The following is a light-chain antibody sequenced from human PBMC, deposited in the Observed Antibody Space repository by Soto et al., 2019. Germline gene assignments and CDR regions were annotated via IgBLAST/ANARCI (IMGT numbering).Light chain of an antibody. CDR3: CSYAGSYTYVV. V-gene: IGLV2-11*01. Sequence: QPVLTQPRSVSGSPGQSVTISCTGTSSDVGGYNYVSWYQQHPGKAPKLMIYDVSKRPSGVPDRFSGSKSGNTASLTISGLQAEDEAEYYCCSYAGSYTYVVFGGGTKLTVL. CDR2: DVS. J-gene: IGLJ2*01. CDR1: SSDVGGYNY.